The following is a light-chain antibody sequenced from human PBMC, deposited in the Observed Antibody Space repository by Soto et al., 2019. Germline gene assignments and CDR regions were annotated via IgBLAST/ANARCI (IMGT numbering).Light chain of an antibody. V-gene: IGKV1-39*01. J-gene: IGKJ2*01. CDR1: QSINIY. CDR2: GAS. Sequence: IQMTQSPSSLSASVGDSVTVTCRASQSINIYLNWYQQKPGKAPTLLIYGASSLQSGVPSRFNGGGSRTDFTLTISSLQPEDFATSYCQQSYRSPYPFGQGTKLEIK. CDR3: QQSYRSPYP.